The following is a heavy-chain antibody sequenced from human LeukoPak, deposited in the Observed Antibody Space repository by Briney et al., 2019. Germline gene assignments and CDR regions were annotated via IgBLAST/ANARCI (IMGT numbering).Heavy chain of an antibody. CDR1: GLTFSSYW. J-gene: IGHJ4*02. Sequence: GGSLRLSCAASGLTFSSYWMTWVRQAPGKGLEWVSYISSRSSSIYYADSVKGRFTLSRDNAKNSLYLQMNSLRDEDTAVYYCARGDYGDRDLDYWGQGTLVTVSS. D-gene: IGHD4-17*01. CDR3: ARGDYGDRDLDY. CDR2: ISSRSSSI. V-gene: IGHV3-48*02.